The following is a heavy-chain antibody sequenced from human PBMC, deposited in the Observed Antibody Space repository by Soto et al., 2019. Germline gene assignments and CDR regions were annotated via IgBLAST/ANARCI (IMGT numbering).Heavy chain of an antibody. CDR2: MNPNTGNS. CDR3: ARRAETNGWNGFGADKYYFDF. V-gene: IGHV1-8*01. D-gene: IGHD1-1*01. Sequence: QVQLVQSGAEVRKPGASVKVSCEASGYTFTSYDIYWVRQATGQGLEWMGWMNPNTGNSGYAQKFQGRVTVTSDTSIHTVYMELSSLRSEDTAVYYCARRAETNGWNGFGADKYYFDFWGQGTLVTVSS. CDR1: GYTFTSYD. J-gene: IGHJ4*02.